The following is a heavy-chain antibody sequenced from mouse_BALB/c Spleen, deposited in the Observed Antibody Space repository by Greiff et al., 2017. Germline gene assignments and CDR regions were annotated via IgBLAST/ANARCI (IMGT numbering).Heavy chain of an antibody. D-gene: IGHD2-3*01. Sequence: QVQLKQPGAELVKPGAPVKLSSKASGYTFTSYWMNWVKQRPGRGLEWIGRIDPSDSETHYNQKFKDKATLTVDKSSSTAYIQLSSLTSEDSAVYYCARDDGYFDYWGQGTSVTVSS. CDR2: IDPSDSET. CDR1: GYTFTSYW. CDR3: ARDDGYFDY. J-gene: IGHJ4*01. V-gene: IGHV1-69*02.